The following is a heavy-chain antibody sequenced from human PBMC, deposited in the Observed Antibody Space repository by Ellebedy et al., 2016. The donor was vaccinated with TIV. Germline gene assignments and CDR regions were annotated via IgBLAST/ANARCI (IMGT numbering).Heavy chain of an antibody. J-gene: IGHJ6*02. V-gene: IGHV1-8*01. CDR3: ARDFEFMIYVNGGEYYHYALDV. CDR2: INPNSGNT. CDR1: GYAFTSYD. D-gene: IGHD3-10*02. Sequence: AASVKVSCKASGYAFTSYDINWVRQAPGQGLEWMGWINPNSGNTGYAQKFQGRVTMTRDNPISTAYMAPSSLTSEETAVDYWARDFEFMIYVNGGEYYHYALDVWGQGTTVTVAS.